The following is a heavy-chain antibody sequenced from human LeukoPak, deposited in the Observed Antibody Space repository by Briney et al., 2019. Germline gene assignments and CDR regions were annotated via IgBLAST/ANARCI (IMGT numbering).Heavy chain of an antibody. J-gene: IGHJ5*02. V-gene: IGHV1-46*01. CDR1: GYTFTSYY. Sequence: GASVKVSRKASGYTFTSYYMHWVRQAPGQGLEWMGIINPSGGSTSYAQKFQGRVTMTRDTSTSTVYMELSSLRSEDTAVYYCARDPRYCSSTSCRPWSWFDPWGQGTLVTVSS. CDR3: ARDPRYCSSTSCRPWSWFDP. D-gene: IGHD2-2*01. CDR2: INPSGGST.